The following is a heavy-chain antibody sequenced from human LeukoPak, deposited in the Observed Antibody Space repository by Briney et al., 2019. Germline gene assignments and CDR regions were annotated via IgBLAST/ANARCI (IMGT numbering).Heavy chain of an antibody. CDR2: IAHHGSNK. J-gene: IGHJ4*02. V-gene: IGHV3-30*02. CDR3: AKDGSWSCTD. Sequence: PGGSLRLSCAASGFTFSSYAMHWVRQGPGMGLEWVAYIAHHGSNKYYADSVKGRFTISRDNSKRTLYLQMNNLRADDTAVYYCAKDGSWSCTDWGQGALVTVSS. CDR1: GFTFSSYA. D-gene: IGHD2-8*02.